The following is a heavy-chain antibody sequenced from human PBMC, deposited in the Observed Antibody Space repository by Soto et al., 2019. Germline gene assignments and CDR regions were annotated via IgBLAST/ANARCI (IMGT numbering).Heavy chain of an antibody. Sequence: EVQLVESGGGLVQPGGSLRLSCSASGFTFSSYNMNWVRQAPGKGLEWVSYISSSSGTIYYADSVKGRFTISRDNAKNSLYLQMNSLRDEDTAVYYCARPRGYSYVLSDYWGQGTLVTVSS. J-gene: IGHJ4*02. CDR2: ISSSSGTI. CDR3: ARPRGYSYVLSDY. D-gene: IGHD5-18*01. V-gene: IGHV3-48*02. CDR1: GFTFSSYN.